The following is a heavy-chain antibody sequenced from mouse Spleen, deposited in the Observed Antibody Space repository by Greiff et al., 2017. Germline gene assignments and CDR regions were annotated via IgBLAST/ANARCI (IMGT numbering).Heavy chain of an antibody. CDR3: ARGRQLRLENYYAMDY. CDR2: INPNNGGT. V-gene: IGHV1-18*01. CDR1: GYTFTDYN. J-gene: IGHJ4*01. D-gene: IGHD3-2*02. Sequence: EVQLQQSGPELVKPGASVKIPCKASGYTFTDYNMDWVKQSHGKSLEWIGDINPNNGGTIYNQKFKGKATLTVDKSSSTAYMELRSLTSEDTAVYYCARGRQLRLENYYAMDYWGQGTSVTVSS.